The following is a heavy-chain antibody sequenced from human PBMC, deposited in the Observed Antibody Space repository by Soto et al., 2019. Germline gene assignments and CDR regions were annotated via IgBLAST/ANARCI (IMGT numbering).Heavy chain of an antibody. CDR2: ISWNSGSI. V-gene: IGHV3-9*01. CDR1: GFTFDDYA. Sequence: EVQLVASGGGLVQPGRSLRLSCAASGFTFDDYAMHWVRQAPGKGLEWVSGISWNSGSIGYADSVKGRFTTSRDNAKNSQYLQMNSLSADDTALYYCAKATIFGMQNGFDYWGQGTLVTVSS. D-gene: IGHD3-3*01. J-gene: IGHJ4*02. CDR3: AKATIFGMQNGFDY.